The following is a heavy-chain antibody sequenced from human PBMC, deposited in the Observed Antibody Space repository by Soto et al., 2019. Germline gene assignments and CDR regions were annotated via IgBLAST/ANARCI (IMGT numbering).Heavy chain of an antibody. J-gene: IGHJ4*02. Sequence: ASVKVSCKASGYTFTGYYMHWVRQAPGQGLEWMGWINPNSGGTNYAQKFQGRVTMTRDTSISTAYMELSRLRSDDTAVYHCARVRQYQLLYFDYWGQGTLVTVSS. V-gene: IGHV1-2*02. D-gene: IGHD2-2*01. CDR3: ARVRQYQLLYFDY. CDR2: INPNSGGT. CDR1: GYTFTGYY.